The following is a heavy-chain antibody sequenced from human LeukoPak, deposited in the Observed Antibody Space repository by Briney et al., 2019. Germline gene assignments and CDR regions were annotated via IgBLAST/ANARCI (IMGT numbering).Heavy chain of an antibody. CDR1: GFTFRDSA. CDR3: ARDIQLST. CDR2: ISFSGANT. D-gene: IGHD5-24*01. J-gene: IGHJ3*01. Sequence: GGSLRLSCAGSGFTFRDSAMTWVRQAPGKGLEWVSLISFSGANTYYADSVKGRFTISRDNSKDTLYLQMNSLRAEDTAIYYCARDIQLSTWGLGTMVTVSS. V-gene: IGHV3-23*01.